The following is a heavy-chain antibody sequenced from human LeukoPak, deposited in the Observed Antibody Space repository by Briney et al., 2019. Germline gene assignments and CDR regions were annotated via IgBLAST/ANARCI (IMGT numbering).Heavy chain of an antibody. CDR1: GFTFSSYE. CDR3: AKSLQVVAATCSDY. V-gene: IGHV3-48*03. J-gene: IGHJ4*02. CDR2: ISSSGSTI. Sequence: GGSLRLSCAASGFTFSSYEMNWVRQAPGKGLEWVSYISSSGSTIYYADSVKGRFTISRDNSKNTLYLQMNSLRAEDTAVYYCAKSLQVVAATCSDYWGQGTLVTVSS. D-gene: IGHD2-15*01.